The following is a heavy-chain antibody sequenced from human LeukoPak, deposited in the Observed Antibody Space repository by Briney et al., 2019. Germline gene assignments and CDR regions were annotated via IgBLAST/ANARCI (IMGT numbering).Heavy chain of an antibody. CDR1: GRSISSYY. Sequence: PSETLSLTCTVSGRSISSYYWSWIRQPPGKGLEWIGYFYYSGSTNYNPSLKSRVTISVDTSKNQFSLKLSSVTAADTAVYYCARRGDSSGYYVFDYWGQGTLVTVSS. CDR3: ARRGDSSGYYVFDY. J-gene: IGHJ4*02. V-gene: IGHV4-59*08. CDR2: FYYSGST. D-gene: IGHD3-22*01.